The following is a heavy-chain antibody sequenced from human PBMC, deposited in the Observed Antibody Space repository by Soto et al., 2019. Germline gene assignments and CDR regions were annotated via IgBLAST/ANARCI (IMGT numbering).Heavy chain of an antibody. Sequence: EVQLVESGGGLVQPGGSLKVSCAASGFTFSASAMHWVRQASGKGLEWVGRIRSKANSYATTYAASVKGRFTISRDDSKNTAYLQMNSLKTEDTAVYYCISMTTVTSFSDYWGQGTLVTVSS. J-gene: IGHJ4*02. CDR3: ISMTTVTSFSDY. CDR2: IRSKANSYAT. CDR1: GFTFSASA. D-gene: IGHD4-17*01. V-gene: IGHV3-73*01.